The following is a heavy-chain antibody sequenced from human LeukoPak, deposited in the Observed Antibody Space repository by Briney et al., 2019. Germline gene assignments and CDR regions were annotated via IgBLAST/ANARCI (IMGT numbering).Heavy chain of an antibody. V-gene: IGHV4-61*02. CDR2: IYTSGRT. D-gene: IGHD5-12*01. Sequence: SETLSLSCTVSGGSISSGSYYWSWVRQPAGKGLEWIGRIYTSGRTNYNPSLKSQVTISIDTSKNHFSLNLSSVTAADTAVYYCARDDARGGSFLDYLRYSQHWGQGTLVTVSS. CDR1: GGSISSGSYY. CDR3: ARDDARGGSFLDYLRYSQH. J-gene: IGHJ1*01.